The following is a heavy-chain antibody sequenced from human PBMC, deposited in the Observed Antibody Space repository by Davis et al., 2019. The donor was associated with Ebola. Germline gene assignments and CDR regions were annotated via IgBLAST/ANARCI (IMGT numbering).Heavy chain of an antibody. CDR1: GGSISSYY. J-gene: IGHJ4*02. CDR3: ARRRASPTYFDY. CDR2: IYYTGST. D-gene: IGHD4-17*01. V-gene: IGHV4-59*08. Sequence: PSETLSLTCTVSGGSISSYYWAWIRQPPGKGLEWIGFIYYTGSTTYNPSLKSRVTISVDTSKNQFSLRLSSVTAADTAVYYCARRRASPTYFDYWGQGTLVTVSS.